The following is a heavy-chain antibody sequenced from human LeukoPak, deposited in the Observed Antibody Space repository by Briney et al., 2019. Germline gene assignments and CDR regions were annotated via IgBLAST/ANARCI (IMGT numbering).Heavy chain of an antibody. Sequence: ASVTVSCKPSGYTFTGYYLHWVRQAPGQALEWMGWINPNTGATVYAQNLQGRVTISRDTSISTAYMDLSSLRSDDTAVYYCARDRVGSGWPRPFYFEFWGQGTLVTVSS. D-gene: IGHD6-19*01. V-gene: IGHV1-2*02. J-gene: IGHJ4*02. CDR3: ARDRVGSGWPRPFYFEF. CDR2: INPNTGAT. CDR1: GYTFTGYY.